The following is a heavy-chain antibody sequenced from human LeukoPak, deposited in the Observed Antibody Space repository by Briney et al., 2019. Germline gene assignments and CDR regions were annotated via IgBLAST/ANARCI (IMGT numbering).Heavy chain of an antibody. CDR2: IDWDDDK. CDR1: GGSISSYY. J-gene: IGHJ4*02. D-gene: IGHD6-13*01. CDR3: ARNLIAATGAFEY. Sequence: TLSLTCTVSGGSISSYYWSWIRQPPGKALEWLARIDWDDDKHYSTSLKTRLTISKDTSKNQVVLTMTNMDPVDTATYYCARNLIAATGAFEYWGQGTLVTVSS. V-gene: IGHV2-70*11.